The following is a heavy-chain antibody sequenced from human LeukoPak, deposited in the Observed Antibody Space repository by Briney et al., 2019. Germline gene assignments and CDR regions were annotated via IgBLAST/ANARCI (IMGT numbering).Heavy chain of an antibody. Sequence: PGGSLRLSCAASGFTFSSCAMSWVRQAPGKGLQWVSGISGNGDTTYYADSVKGRFTISRDSSKNTLYLQMNSLRADDTAVYYCARVSGYSGTWYVDYWGQGTLVTVSS. V-gene: IGHV3-23*01. CDR3: ARVSGYSGTWYVDY. D-gene: IGHD6-13*01. CDR2: ISGNGDTT. CDR1: GFTFSSCA. J-gene: IGHJ4*02.